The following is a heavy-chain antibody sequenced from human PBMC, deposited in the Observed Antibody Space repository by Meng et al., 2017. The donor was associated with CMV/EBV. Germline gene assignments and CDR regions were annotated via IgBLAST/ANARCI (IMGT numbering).Heavy chain of an antibody. CDR3: ARQVPEFFGKDYYYYGMDV. V-gene: IGHV1-69*05. Sequence: SVKVSCKASGGTFSSYAISWVRQAPGQGLEWMGGIIPIFGTANYAQKFQGRVTITTDESTSTAYMELSSLRSEDTAVYYCARQVPEFFGKDYYYYGMDVWGQRTTVTVSS. CDR1: GGTFSSYA. D-gene: IGHD1-14*01. CDR2: IIPIFGTA. J-gene: IGHJ6*02.